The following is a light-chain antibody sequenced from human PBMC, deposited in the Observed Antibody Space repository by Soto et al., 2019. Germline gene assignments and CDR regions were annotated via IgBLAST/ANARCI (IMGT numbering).Light chain of an antibody. V-gene: IGLV1-44*01. CDR1: SSNIGSNT. CDR2: TND. J-gene: IGLJ1*01. CDR3: SSWDDNLDAEV. Sequence: QSVLTQPPSASGTPGQSVTISCSGSSSNIGSNTVNLYQQLPGTAPKLLIYTNDQRPSGVPDRFSGSKSGTSASLAISGLQFEDEADYHCSSWDDNLDAEVFGAGTKVTVL.